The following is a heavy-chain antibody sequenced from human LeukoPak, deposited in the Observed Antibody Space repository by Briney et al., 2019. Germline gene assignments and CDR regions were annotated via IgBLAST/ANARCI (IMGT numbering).Heavy chain of an antibody. V-gene: IGHV4-30-4*01. J-gene: IGHJ4*02. D-gene: IGHD2-2*01. Sequence: SQTLSLTCTVSGGSISSGDYYWSWIRHPPGKCLESIGYIYYSGSTYYNPSLKSRVTISVDTSKNQFSLKLSSVTAADTAVYYCAARSVVPAATSFDYWGQGTLVTVSS. CDR1: GGSISSGDYY. CDR3: AARSVVPAATSFDY. CDR2: IYYSGST.